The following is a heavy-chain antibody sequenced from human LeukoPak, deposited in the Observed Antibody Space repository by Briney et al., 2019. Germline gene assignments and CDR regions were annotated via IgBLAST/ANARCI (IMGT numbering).Heavy chain of an antibody. D-gene: IGHD2-15*01. CDR3: ARDLPGYCSGGSCYWFDP. V-gene: IGHV1-2*02. J-gene: IGHJ5*02. CDR1: GYTFTGYY. CDR2: INPNSGGT. Sequence: ASVKVSCKASGYTFTGYYMHWVRQAPGQGLEWMGWINPNSGGTNYAQKFQGRVTMTRDTSISTAYMELRSLRSDDTAVYYCARDLPGYCSGGSCYWFDPWGQGTLVTVSS.